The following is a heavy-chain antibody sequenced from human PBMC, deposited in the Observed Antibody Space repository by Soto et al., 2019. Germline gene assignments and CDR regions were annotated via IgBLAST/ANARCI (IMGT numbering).Heavy chain of an antibody. J-gene: IGHJ5*02. Sequence: ASVKVPCKASGYTFTSYGISWVRQAPGQGLEWMGWISAYNGNTNYAQKLQGRVTMTTDTSTSTAYTELRSLRSDDTAVYYFVRTDPFIVVVPAAANWFDPCGQGTLVTVSS. V-gene: IGHV1-18*01. CDR1: GYTFTSYG. CDR3: VRTDPFIVVVPAAANWFDP. D-gene: IGHD2-2*01. CDR2: ISAYNGNT.